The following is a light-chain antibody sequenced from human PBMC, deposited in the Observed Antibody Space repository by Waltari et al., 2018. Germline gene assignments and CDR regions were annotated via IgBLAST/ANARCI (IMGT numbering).Light chain of an antibody. V-gene: IGKV3-20*01. CDR3: QKYVSLPAT. J-gene: IGKJ1*01. CDR1: QSVSRY. CDR2: DAS. Sequence: EIVLTQSPDTLSLSPGETATLSCRASQSVSRYLAWYQQKPGQAPRLLSYDASSRATGIPDRFSGIGSGTDFSLTISRLEPDEVAVYYCQKYVSLPATFGQGTKVEIK.